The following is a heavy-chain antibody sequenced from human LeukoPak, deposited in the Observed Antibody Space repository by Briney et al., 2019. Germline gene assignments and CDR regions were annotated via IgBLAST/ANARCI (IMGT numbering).Heavy chain of an antibody. CDR2: ISGSGGST. CDR3: VIENRVVRYDFLSGPFDY. J-gene: IGHJ4*02. CDR1: LFTFSSYA. Sequence: GGSLRLSCVASLFTFSSYAMSWVRQAPGKGLEWVSAISGSGGSTYYADSVKGRFTISRDNSKNTLYLQMNSLRAEDTAVYYCVIENRVVRYDFLSGPFDYWGQGTLVTVSS. V-gene: IGHV3-23*01. D-gene: IGHD3-3*01.